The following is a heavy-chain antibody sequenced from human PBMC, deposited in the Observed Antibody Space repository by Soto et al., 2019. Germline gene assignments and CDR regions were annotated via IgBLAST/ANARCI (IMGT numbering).Heavy chain of an antibody. CDR1: GYTFTSYG. Sequence: QVHLVQSGAEVKKPGASVKVSCKASGYTFTSYGITWVRQAPGQGLEWMGWISAHNGNTDYAQKLQGRVIVTRDTSTSTAYMELRSLISDDTDVYDCARGRYGAYWGQGALVTVSS. J-gene: IGHJ4*02. CDR2: ISAHNGNT. CDR3: ARGRYGAY. V-gene: IGHV1-18*01. D-gene: IGHD3-10*01.